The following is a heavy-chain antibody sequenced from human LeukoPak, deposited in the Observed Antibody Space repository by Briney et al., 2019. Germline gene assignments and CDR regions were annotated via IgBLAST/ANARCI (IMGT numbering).Heavy chain of an antibody. CDR1: GGSFSGYY. J-gene: IGHJ4*02. D-gene: IGHD3-10*01. CDR3: ARGITMVRGVNFDY. Sequence: SETLSLTCAVYGGSFSGYYWSWIRQPPGKGLEWIGEINHSGSTNYNPSLKSRVTISVDTSENQFSLKLSSVTAADTAVYYCARGITMVRGVNFDYWGQGTLVTVSS. CDR2: INHSGST. V-gene: IGHV4-34*01.